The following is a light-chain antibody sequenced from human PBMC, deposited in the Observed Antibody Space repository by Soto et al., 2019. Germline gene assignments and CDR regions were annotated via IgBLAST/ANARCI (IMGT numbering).Light chain of an antibody. Sequence: EIVLTQSPGTLSLSPGERATLSCRASQSVRNVYLAWYQQKPGQAPRLLIYDASNRATGIPDRFSGSGSGTDFTLTINRLEPEDLAVYYCQQSGSSPRTFGKGTKLESK. CDR3: QQSGSSPRT. V-gene: IGKV3-20*01. CDR2: DAS. J-gene: IGKJ2*01. CDR1: QSVRNVY.